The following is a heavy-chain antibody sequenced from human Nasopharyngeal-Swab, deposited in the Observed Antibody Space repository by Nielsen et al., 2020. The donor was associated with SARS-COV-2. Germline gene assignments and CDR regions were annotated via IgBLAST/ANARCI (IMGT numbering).Heavy chain of an antibody. CDR2: ISAYNGNT. V-gene: IGHV1-18*01. Sequence: RHARGQRLEWMGWISAYNGNTNYAQKLQGRVTMTTDTSTSTAYMELSSLRSEDTAVYYCAVTPGYITDYYFDYWGQGTLVTVSS. J-gene: IGHJ4*02. CDR3: AVTPGYITDYYFDY. D-gene: IGHD1-1*01.